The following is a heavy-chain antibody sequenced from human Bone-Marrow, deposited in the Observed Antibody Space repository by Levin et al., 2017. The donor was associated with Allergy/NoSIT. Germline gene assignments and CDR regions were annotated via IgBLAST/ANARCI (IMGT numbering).Heavy chain of an antibody. V-gene: IGHV3-33*01. CDR1: GFPFSSFT. CDR3: AREYGMDV. Sequence: GGSLRLSCAASGFPFSSFTMHWVRQAPGKGLEWVAVIWDDGRNTFYADSVKGRFSVSRDNNKNTLNLQMNSLRAEDTGVYYCAREYGMDVWGQGTTVIVSS. J-gene: IGHJ6*02. CDR2: IWDDGRNT.